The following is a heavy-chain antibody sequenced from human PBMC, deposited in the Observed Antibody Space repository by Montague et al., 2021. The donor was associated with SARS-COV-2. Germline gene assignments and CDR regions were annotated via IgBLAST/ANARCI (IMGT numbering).Heavy chain of an antibody. CDR3: ARDTRIAMLVVVTRYGLDV. J-gene: IGHJ6*02. D-gene: IGHD3-22*01. V-gene: IGHV4-39*07. Sequence: SETLSLTCTVSGGSISSSSYYWGWNRQPPGKGLEWIGSIYYTGSTYHNPSLKSRVTISVDTSKNQFSLKLSSVTAADTAVYYCARDTRIAMLVVVTRYGLDVWGQGTTVTVSS. CDR2: IYYTGST. CDR1: GGSISSSSYY.